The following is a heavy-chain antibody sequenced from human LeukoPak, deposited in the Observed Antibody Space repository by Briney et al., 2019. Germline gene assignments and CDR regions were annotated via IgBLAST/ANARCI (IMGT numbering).Heavy chain of an antibody. CDR1: GVSFSGYY. J-gene: IGHJ4*02. CDR2: INHSGST. D-gene: IGHD6-19*01. CDR3: ARRPGYSSGWFPY. V-gene: IGHV4-34*01. Sequence: SETLSLTCAVYGVSFSGYYWSWIRQPPGKGLEWIGEINHSGSTNYNPSLKSRVTISVDTSKNQFSLKLSSVTAADTAVYYCARRPGYSSGWFPYWGQGTLVTVSS.